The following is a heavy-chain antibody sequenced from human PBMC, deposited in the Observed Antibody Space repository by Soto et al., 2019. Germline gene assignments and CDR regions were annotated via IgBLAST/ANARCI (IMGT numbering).Heavy chain of an antibody. CDR2: IYYSGST. CDR3: ARHTPAISISDH. J-gene: IGHJ4*02. V-gene: IGHV4-39*01. Sequence: QLQLQESGPGLVKPSETLSLTCTVSGGSISSSSYYWGWFRQPPGKGLEWIGSIYYSGSTYYNPSLNRRVTIAVDTSKNQCSLKLSSVTAADTAVYYCARHTPAISISDHWGQGTLVTVSS. D-gene: IGHD2-15*01. CDR1: GGSISSSSYY.